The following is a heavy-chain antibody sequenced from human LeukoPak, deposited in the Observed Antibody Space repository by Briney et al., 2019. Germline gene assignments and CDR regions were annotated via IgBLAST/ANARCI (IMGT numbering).Heavy chain of an antibody. CDR2: INPNSGGT. Sequence: GASVKVSCKASGYTFTGYYMHWVRQAPGQGLEWMGWINPNSGGTNYAQKFQGRVTMTRDTSISTAYMELSRLRSDDTAVYYCARDRDSSGWYGGRTYNFDYWGQGTLVTVSS. D-gene: IGHD6-19*01. CDR3: ARDRDSSGWYGGRTYNFDY. CDR1: GYTFTGYY. V-gene: IGHV1-2*02. J-gene: IGHJ4*02.